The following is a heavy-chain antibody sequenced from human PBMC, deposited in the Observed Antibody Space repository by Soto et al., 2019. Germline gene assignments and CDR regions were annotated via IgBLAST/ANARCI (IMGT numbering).Heavy chain of an antibody. V-gene: IGHV3-30*14. CDR3: AIRYSSGWYWVDYFDY. Sequence: QVQLVESGGGVVQPGRSLRLSCAASGFTFSSYAMHWVRQAPGKGLEWVAVISYDGSNKYYADSVKGRFTISRDNSKNTLYLQMNSLRAEDTAVYYCAIRYSSGWYWVDYFDYWGQGTLVTVSS. J-gene: IGHJ4*02. CDR2: ISYDGSNK. D-gene: IGHD6-19*01. CDR1: GFTFSSYA.